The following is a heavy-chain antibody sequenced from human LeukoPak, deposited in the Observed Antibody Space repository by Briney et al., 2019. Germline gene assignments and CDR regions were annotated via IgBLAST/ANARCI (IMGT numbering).Heavy chain of an antibody. D-gene: IGHD6-19*01. CDR3: ARYEVAYSSYYFDY. J-gene: IGHJ4*02. V-gene: IGHV4-39*07. CDR1: GGSVNSGTYY. Sequence: PSETLSLTCTVSGGSVNSGTYYWSWIRQPPGKGLEWIGNIYYSGSAYYNPSLKSRVTMSVDTSKNQFSLKLSSVTAADTAVYYCARYEVAYSSYYFDYWGQGTLVTVSS. CDR2: IYYSGSA.